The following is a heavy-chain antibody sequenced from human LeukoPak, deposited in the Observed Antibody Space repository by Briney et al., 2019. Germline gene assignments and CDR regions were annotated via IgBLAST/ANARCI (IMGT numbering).Heavy chain of an antibody. CDR3: ARGASRADY. J-gene: IGHJ4*02. CDR2: ISSSSSYI. Sequence: GGSLRLSCAASGFTFRSYNMNWVRQAPGKRPEWVSSISSSSSYIYYADSVKGRFTIFRDNAKNSLYPQMNSLRAEDTALYYCARGASRADYWGQGTLVTVSS. CDR1: GFTFRSYN. V-gene: IGHV3-21*01.